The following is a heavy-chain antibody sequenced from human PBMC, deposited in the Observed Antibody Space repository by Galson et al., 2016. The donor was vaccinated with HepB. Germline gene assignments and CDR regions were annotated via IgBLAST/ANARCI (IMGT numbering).Heavy chain of an antibody. CDR2: LNWNGGST. V-gene: IGHV3-20*04. CDR1: GFTFDDYG. J-gene: IGHJ3*01. D-gene: IGHD1-26*01. Sequence: SLRLSCAASGFTFDDYGMSWVRQAPGKGLEWVSSLNWNGGSTDYADSVKGRFTISRDNTKNSLYLEMSSLRTEDTALYYRARDLNVEVRLVGRTEVFDVWGQGTMVTVSS. CDR3: ARDLNVEVRLVGRTEVFDV.